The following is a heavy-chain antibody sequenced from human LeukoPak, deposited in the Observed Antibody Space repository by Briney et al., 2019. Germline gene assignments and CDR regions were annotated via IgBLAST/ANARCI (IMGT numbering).Heavy chain of an antibody. D-gene: IGHD4-23*01. CDR1: GYTFTGYY. Sequence: ASVKVSCKASGYTFTGYYMHWVRQAPGQGLEWMGWINPNSGGTNYAQKFQGRVTMTRDTSISTAYMELSSLRSEDTAVYYCASFPTYGGNPDYWGQGTLVTVSS. CDR3: ASFPTYGGNPDY. CDR2: INPNSGGT. V-gene: IGHV1-2*02. J-gene: IGHJ4*02.